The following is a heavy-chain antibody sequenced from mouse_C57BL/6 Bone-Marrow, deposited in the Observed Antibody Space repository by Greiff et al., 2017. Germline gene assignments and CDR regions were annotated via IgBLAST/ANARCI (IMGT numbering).Heavy chain of an antibody. Sequence: EVQLQQSGPELVKPGASVKISCKASGYTFTDYYMTWVKQSHGKSLEWIGDINPNNGGTSYNQKFKGKATLTVDKSSSTAYMQLRSLTSEDSAVYYCARRWVRRYYDDMDDWGQGTTVTVSS. V-gene: IGHV1-26*01. CDR1: GYTFTDYY. D-gene: IGHD2-2*01. CDR3: ARRWVRRYYDDMDD. CDR2: INPNNGGT. J-gene: IGHJ4*01.